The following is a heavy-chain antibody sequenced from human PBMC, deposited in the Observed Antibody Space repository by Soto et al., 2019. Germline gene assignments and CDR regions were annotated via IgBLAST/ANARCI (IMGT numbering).Heavy chain of an antibody. D-gene: IGHD3-9*01. CDR2: IYDSVST. Sequence: PSETLSLTCTVSGDSLSSGGHYWSWIRQHPGKGLEWIGHIYDSVSTYYSPSLRSRVTISADMSKTQFSLNLRSVTAADTAVYYCARVDHRGYFAILTDYWGHGTLVTVSS. V-gene: IGHV4-31*03. J-gene: IGHJ4*01. CDR1: GDSLSSGGHY. CDR3: ARVDHRGYFAILTDY.